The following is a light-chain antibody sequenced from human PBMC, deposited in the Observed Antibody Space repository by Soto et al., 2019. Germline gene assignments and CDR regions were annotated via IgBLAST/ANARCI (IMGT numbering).Light chain of an antibody. CDR3: MQNTHWPRT. J-gene: IGKJ1*01. CDR2: NVS. CDR1: EALIYSDGNTY. Sequence: DVVLTQSPLSLPVTLGQPASMSCKASEALIYSDGNTYLLWVHQRPGQSPRGLIYNVSDRDSGVPDRFSASGSGTDFTLKISRVEAEDVGIYYCMQNTHWPRTFGQRTKVEIK. V-gene: IGKV2-30*01.